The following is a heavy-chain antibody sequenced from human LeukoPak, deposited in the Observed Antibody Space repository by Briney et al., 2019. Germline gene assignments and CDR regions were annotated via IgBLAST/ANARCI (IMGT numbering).Heavy chain of an antibody. CDR2: IRSQAYSGTT. CDR3: TRDIVSISQPYYFDY. CDR1: GFTFGYHA. V-gene: IGHV3-49*04. J-gene: IGHJ4*02. D-gene: IGHD2-2*01. Sequence: PGRSLRLSCTASGFTFGYHAINWVRQAPGRGLEWVGFIRSQAYSGTTEYATSVKDRFTISRDDSKSTAYLQMNSLKTEDTAVYYCTRDIVSISQPYYFDYWGQGTLVTVSS.